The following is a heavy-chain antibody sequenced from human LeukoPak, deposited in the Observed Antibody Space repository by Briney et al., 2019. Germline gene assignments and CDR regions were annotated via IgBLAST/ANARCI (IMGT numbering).Heavy chain of an antibody. CDR3: ARDQGRSSSWYSEHYYYGMDV. Sequence: GGSLRLSCAASGFTFSSYSMNWVRQAPGKGLEWVSSISSSSSYIYYADSVKGRFTISRDNAKNSLYLQMNSLRAEDTAVYYCARDQGRSSSWYSEHYYYGMDVWGKGTTVTVSS. CDR1: GFTFSSYS. D-gene: IGHD6-13*01. V-gene: IGHV3-21*01. J-gene: IGHJ6*04. CDR2: ISSSSSYI.